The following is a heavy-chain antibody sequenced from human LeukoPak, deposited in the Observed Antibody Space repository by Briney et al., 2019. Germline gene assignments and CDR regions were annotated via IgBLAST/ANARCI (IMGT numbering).Heavy chain of an antibody. V-gene: IGHV3-30*18. J-gene: IGHJ4*02. CDR2: ISYDGSNK. CDR3: AKAAFDY. CDR1: GFTFSSYG. Sequence: GGSLRPSCAASGFTFSSYGMHWVRQAPGKGLEWVAVISYDGSNKYYADSVKGRFTISRDNSKNTLYLQMNSLRAEDTAVYYCAKAAFDYWGQGTLVTVSS.